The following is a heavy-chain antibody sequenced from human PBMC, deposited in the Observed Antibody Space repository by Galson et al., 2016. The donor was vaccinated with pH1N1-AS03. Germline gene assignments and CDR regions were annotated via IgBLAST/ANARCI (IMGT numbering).Heavy chain of an antibody. CDR3: ARDVLPYSLGLDV. CDR2: VSHAGRT. CDR1: VDSMSTRNW. V-gene: IGHV4-4*02. D-gene: IGHD5-18*01. Sequence: ETLSLTCAVSVDSMSTRNWWSWVRQPPGKGLEWIGEVSHAGRTNYSPSLKSRVTISLDKSKNQFSLQLTSVTAADTAVYYCARDVLPYSLGLDVWGQGTTVTVSS. J-gene: IGHJ6*02.